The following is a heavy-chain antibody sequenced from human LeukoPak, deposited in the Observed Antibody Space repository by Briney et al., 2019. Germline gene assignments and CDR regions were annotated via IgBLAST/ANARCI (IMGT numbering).Heavy chain of an antibody. CDR1: GFTCSRSS. J-gene: IGHJ4*02. CDR3: AGEWNYPTY. Sequence: GGSLTLSCAVSGVTASGFTCSRSSRSPLGQAPGKVGEWVGCIREDGSETYYMAYVNGVFTLSRENDKNSLYLQMDGLRAEDTAVYFCAGEWNYPTYWGQGTLVTVSS. V-gene: IGHV3-7*04. CDR2: IREDGSET. D-gene: IGHD1-7*01.